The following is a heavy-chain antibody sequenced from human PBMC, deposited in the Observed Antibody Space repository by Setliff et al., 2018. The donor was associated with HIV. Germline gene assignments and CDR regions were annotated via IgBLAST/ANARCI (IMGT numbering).Heavy chain of an antibody. Sequence: ASVKVSCKASGYSFTGYYIHWMRQAPGQGPEWLGWINPNSGGTNYAQRFQGRVTMTRDTSISTASMDLRSLRSDDTAFYYCARGGQNALRYFDWLPEGEYFHHWGQGTLGTVSS. CDR3: ARGGQNALRYFDWLPEGEYFHH. CDR2: INPNSGGT. J-gene: IGHJ1*01. V-gene: IGHV1-2*02. CDR1: GYSFTGYY. D-gene: IGHD3-9*01.